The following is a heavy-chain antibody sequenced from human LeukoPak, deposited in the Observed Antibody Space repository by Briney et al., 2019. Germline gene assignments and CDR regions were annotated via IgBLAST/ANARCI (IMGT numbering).Heavy chain of an antibody. V-gene: IGHV1-8*01. CDR2: MNPKSGHT. J-gene: IGHJ4*02. CDR1: GYTFSSYD. D-gene: IGHD3-10*01. CDR3: ARGLVLWGSGSYYY. Sequence: ASVKVSCKASGYTFSSYDINWVRQAPGQGLEWMGWMNPKSGHTGYAQTFQGRVTMTRNTSISTAYMELSSLRSEDTAVYYCARGLVLWGSGSYYYWGQGTLVTVSS.